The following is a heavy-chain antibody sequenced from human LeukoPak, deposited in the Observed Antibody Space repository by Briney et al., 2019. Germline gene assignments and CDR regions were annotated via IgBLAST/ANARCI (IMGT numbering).Heavy chain of an antibody. J-gene: IGHJ4*02. CDR2: IYYSGST. D-gene: IGHD1-1*01. CDR3: AREYTEVFDY. V-gene: IGHV4-59*01. CDR1: GGSISSYY. Sequence: SETLSLTCTVSGGSISSYYWSWIGQPPGKGLEWIGYIYYSGSTNYNPSLKSRVTISVDTSKNQFSLKLSSVTAADTAVYYCAREYTEVFDYWGQGTQVTVSS.